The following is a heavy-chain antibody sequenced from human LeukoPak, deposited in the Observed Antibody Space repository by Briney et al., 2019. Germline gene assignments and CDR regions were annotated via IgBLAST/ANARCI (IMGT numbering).Heavy chain of an antibody. D-gene: IGHD3-9*01. CDR3: ARGLHYDILTGYLRFDY. Sequence: GGSLRLSCAASGFTFNSYAMHWVRQAPGKGLEWVAVISYDGSNKYYADSVKGRFTISRDNSKNTLYLQMNSLRAEDTAVYYCARGLHYDILTGYLRFDYWGQGTLVTVSS. V-gene: IGHV3-30*04. CDR2: ISYDGSNK. J-gene: IGHJ4*02. CDR1: GFTFNSYA.